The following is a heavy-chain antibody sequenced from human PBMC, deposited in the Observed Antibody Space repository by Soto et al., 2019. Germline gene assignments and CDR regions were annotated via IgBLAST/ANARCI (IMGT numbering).Heavy chain of an antibody. V-gene: IGHV1-2*06. J-gene: IGHJ6*02. D-gene: IGHD3-22*01. CDR1: GYTFTDYY. Sequence: QVQLVQSGAEVKKPGASLKVSCKASGYTFTDYYMHWVRQAPGQGLEWMGRINPNSGDTSFAPKFQGRVTMTRDTSITTAYMELSRLRSDDTAMYYCARDWYYYDSSGYSKPVGYYYYGMDVWGQGTTVTVSS. CDR2: INPNSGDT. CDR3: ARDWYYYDSSGYSKPVGYYYYGMDV.